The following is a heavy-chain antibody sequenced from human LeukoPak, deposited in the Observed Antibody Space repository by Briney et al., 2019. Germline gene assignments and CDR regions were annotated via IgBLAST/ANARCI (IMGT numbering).Heavy chain of an antibody. V-gene: IGHV4-34*01. J-gene: IGHJ4*02. CDR2: INHSGST. D-gene: IGHD3-3*01. Sequence: SSETLSLTCAVYGGSFSGYYWSWIRQPPGKGLEWIGEINHSGSTNYNPSLKSRVTISVDTSKNQFSLKLSSVTAADTAVYYCARGSGHYDFWSARRGVFDYWGQGTLVTVSS. CDR3: ARGSGHYDFWSARRGVFDY. CDR1: GGSFSGYY.